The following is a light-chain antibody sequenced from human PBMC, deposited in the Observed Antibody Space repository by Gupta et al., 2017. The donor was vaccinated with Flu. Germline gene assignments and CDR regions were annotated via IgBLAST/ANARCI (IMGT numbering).Light chain of an antibody. CDR2: KAS. Sequence: PSTLSASVGDRVTITCRASQTISSWLAWYQQKPGKAPKLLIYKASSLESGVPSRFSGSGSGTEFTLTISSLQPDDFATYYCQQYNSYSGTFGQGTKVEIK. J-gene: IGKJ1*01. CDR1: QTISSW. CDR3: QQYNSYSGT. V-gene: IGKV1-5*03.